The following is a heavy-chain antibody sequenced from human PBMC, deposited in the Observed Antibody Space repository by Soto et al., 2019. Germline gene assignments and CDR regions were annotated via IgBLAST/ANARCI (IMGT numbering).Heavy chain of an antibody. CDR1: GGTFSSYA. J-gene: IGHJ4*02. CDR2: IIPIFGTA. CDR3: ATGSGWYDRCYFDY. D-gene: IGHD6-19*01. Sequence: SVKVSCKASGGTFSSYAISWVRQAPGQGLEWMGGIIPIFGTASYAQKFQGRVTITADESTSTAYMELSSLRSEDTAVYYCATGSGWYDRCYFDYWGQGTLVTXSS. V-gene: IGHV1-69*13.